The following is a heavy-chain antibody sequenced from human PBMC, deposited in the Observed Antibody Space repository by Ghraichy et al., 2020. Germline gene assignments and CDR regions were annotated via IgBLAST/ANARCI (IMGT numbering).Heavy chain of an antibody. Sequence: ASVKVSCKASGYTFTSYGISWVRQAPGQGLEWMGWISAYNGNTNYAQKLQGRVTMTTDTSTSTAYMELRSLRSDDTAVYYCARDRRDYYDSSGYYGYWGQGTLVTVSS. V-gene: IGHV1-18*01. D-gene: IGHD3-22*01. J-gene: IGHJ4*02. CDR1: GYTFTSYG. CDR2: ISAYNGNT. CDR3: ARDRRDYYDSSGYYGY.